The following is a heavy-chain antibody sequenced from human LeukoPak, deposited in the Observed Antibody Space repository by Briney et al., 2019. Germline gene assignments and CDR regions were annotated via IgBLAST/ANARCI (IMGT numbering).Heavy chain of an antibody. CDR2: ISGNSGTT. V-gene: IGHV3-23*01. J-gene: IGHJ4*02. CDR1: GFTFSSYG. Sequence: GGSLRLSCAASGFTFSSYGMSWVRQAPGKGLEWVSGISGNSGTTYYADSVKGRFTISRDNSKNTLYLQMNSLRAEDTAVYYCAKAGAVVVVAAKFFDYWGQGTLVTVSS. D-gene: IGHD2-15*01. CDR3: AKAGAVVVVAAKFFDY.